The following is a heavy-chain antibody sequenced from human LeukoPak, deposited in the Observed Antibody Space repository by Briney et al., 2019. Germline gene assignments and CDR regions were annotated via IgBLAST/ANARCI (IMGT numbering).Heavy chain of an antibody. J-gene: IGHJ4*02. CDR1: GYTLTELS. D-gene: IGHD3-3*01. Sequence: ASEKVSCKVSGYTLTELSMHWVRQAPGKGLEWMGGFDPEDGETIYAQKFQGRVTMTEDTSTDTAYMELSSLRSEDTAVYYCATENTIFGVVASNESGYWGQGTLVTVSS. V-gene: IGHV1-24*01. CDR2: FDPEDGET. CDR3: ATENTIFGVVASNESGY.